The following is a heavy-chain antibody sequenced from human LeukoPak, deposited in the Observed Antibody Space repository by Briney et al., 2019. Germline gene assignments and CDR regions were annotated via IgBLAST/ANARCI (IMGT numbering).Heavy chain of an antibody. CDR1: GGTFTNYT. CDR3: GHFDY. V-gene: IGHV1-69*02. Sequence: ASVKVSCKASGGTFTNYTISWVRQAPGQGREWMVRIIPILGIPNYAQKFQGRVTITAYKSPSTAYMELSSLRSEDTAVYFCGHFDYWGQGPLVPLPS. CDR2: IIPILGIP. J-gene: IGHJ4*02.